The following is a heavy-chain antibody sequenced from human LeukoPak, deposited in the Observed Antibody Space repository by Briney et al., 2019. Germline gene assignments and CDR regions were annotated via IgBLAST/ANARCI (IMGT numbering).Heavy chain of an antibody. CDR2: INHSGST. Sequence: SETLSLTCGVYGGSFSGYYWNWIRQSPGKGLEWIGEINHSGSTNYNPSLKSRVTMSVDTSQKQFSLKLSSVTAADTAVYYCARHSRRGSGLSGSYYWGIWFDPWGQGTLVTVSS. CDR3: ARHSRRGSGLSGSYYWGIWFDP. J-gene: IGHJ5*02. CDR1: GGSFSGYY. V-gene: IGHV4-34*01. D-gene: IGHD1-26*01.